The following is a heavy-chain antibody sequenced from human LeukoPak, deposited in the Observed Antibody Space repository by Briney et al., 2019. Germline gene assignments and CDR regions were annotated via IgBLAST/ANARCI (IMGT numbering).Heavy chain of an antibody. J-gene: IGHJ3*02. D-gene: IGHD2-2*01. CDR1: GYTFTSYG. CDR3: ARPVLPASIGMGYAFDI. Sequence: ASVKVSCKASGYTFTSYGISWVRQAPGQGLEWMGWISAYNGNTNYAQKLQGRVTMTTDTSTSTAYMELRSLRSDDTAVYFCARPVLPASIGMGYAFDIWGQGTMVTVSS. CDR2: ISAYNGNT. V-gene: IGHV1-18*01.